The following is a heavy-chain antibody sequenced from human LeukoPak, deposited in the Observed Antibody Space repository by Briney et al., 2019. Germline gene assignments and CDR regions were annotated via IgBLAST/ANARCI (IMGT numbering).Heavy chain of an antibody. Sequence: ASVTVSFKSSGYTFTIYYMHWVRQAPGQGLEWMGLINPTGGSTSYAQQFEGRISMSRNTSTSTVYMEMSSLTSEDTALYYCARESTAFDYWGQGTLVTVSS. J-gene: IGHJ4*02. CDR2: INPTGGST. CDR1: GYTFTIYY. CDR3: ARESTAFDY. V-gene: IGHV1-46*01.